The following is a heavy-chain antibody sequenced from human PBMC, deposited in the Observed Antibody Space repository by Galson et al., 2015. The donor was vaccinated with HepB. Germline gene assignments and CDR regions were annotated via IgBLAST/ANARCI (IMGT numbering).Heavy chain of an antibody. CDR1: GFTFSSYS. CDR3: ARGRSISRPNYFDY. Sequence: SLRLSCAASGFTFSSYSMNWVRQAPGKGLEWVSSISSSSSYIYYADSVKGRFTISRDNAKNSLYLQMNSLRAEDTAVYYCARGRSISRPNYFDYWGQGTLVTVSS. V-gene: IGHV3-21*01. D-gene: IGHD2-21*01. J-gene: IGHJ4*02. CDR2: ISSSSSYI.